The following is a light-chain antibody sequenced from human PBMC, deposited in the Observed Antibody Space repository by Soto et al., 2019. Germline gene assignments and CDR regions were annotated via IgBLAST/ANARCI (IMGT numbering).Light chain of an antibody. CDR2: DVN. V-gene: IGLV2-14*01. Sequence: QSALTQPASVSGSPGQSITISCTGTSSDIGGYTSVSWYQQHPDKAPKLMIYDVNNRPSGVSNRFSGSKSGNTASLTISGLQAEDEADYYCSSYTSSTTLVFGGGTKLTVL. CDR3: SSYTSSTTLV. J-gene: IGLJ3*02. CDR1: SSDIGGYTS.